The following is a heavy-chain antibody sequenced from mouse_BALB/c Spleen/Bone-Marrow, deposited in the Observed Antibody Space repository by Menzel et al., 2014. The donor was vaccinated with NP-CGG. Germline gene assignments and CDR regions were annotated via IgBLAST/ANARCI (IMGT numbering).Heavy chain of an antibody. CDR1: GYTFTSYW. CDR2: IYPGDGDT. CDR3: ARNYYYGSSWSAMDY. J-gene: IGHJ4*01. D-gene: IGHD1-1*01. Sequence: VKLMESGAELARPGASVKLSCKASGYTFTSYWMQWVKQRPGQGLEWIGAIYPGDGDTRNTQKFKGKATLTADKSSSTADGQLSSLASEDSAVYYCARNYYYGSSWSAMDYWGQGTPVTVSS. V-gene: IGHV1-87*01.